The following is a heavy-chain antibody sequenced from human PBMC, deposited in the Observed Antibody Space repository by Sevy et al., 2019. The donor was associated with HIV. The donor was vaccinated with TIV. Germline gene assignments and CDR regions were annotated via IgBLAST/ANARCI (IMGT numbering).Heavy chain of an antibody. CDR1: GGTFTSYG. Sequence: ASVEVSCKASGGTFTSYGLSWVRQAPGQGLEWVGTYTPIFGTTNYAQKFQGRITIAADESTSTAYMELSSLRSEDSAVYFCARLYHDGSAVQAFDIWGQGTMVTVSS. V-gene: IGHV1-69*13. CDR3: ARLYHDGSAVQAFDI. CDR2: YTPIFGTT. J-gene: IGHJ3*02. D-gene: IGHD3-22*01.